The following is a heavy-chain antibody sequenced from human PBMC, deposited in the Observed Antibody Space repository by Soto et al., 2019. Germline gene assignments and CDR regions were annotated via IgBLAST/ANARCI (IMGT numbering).Heavy chain of an antibody. J-gene: IGHJ6*02. CDR2: ISWNSGSI. D-gene: IGHD2-2*02. CDR3: AKGHKYCSSTSCYMYYGMDV. Sequence: GGSLRLSCAASGFTFDDYAMHWVRQAPGKGLEWVSGISWNSGSIGYADSVEGRFTISRDNAKNSLYLQMNSLRAEDTALYYCAKGHKYCSSTSCYMYYGMDVWGQGTTVS. CDR1: GFTFDDYA. V-gene: IGHV3-9*01.